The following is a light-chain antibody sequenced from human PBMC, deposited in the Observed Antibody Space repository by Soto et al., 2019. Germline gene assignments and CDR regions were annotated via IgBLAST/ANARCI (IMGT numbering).Light chain of an antibody. J-gene: IGKJ5*01. V-gene: IGKV3-15*01. CDR3: QQYNNWPVT. Sequence: DIVMTQSPDSLAVSLGDRATLSCRASQSVSSNLAWYQQKPGQAPRLLIYGASTRATGIPARFSGSGSGTEFTLTISSLQSEDFAVYYCQQYNNWPVTFGQGTRLEIK. CDR2: GAS. CDR1: QSVSSN.